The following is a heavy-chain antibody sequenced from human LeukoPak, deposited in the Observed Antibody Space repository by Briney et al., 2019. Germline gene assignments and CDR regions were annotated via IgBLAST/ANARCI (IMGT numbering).Heavy chain of an antibody. CDR1: GFTFSDYY. Sequence: PGGSLRLSCAASGFTFSDYYLSWVRQAPGKGLERVSYISSSGTSIYYADSVMGRFTVSRDNAKNSVDLQMRSLRAEDTAVYYCARVGLGATGAIDYWGQGTLVSVSS. CDR2: ISSSGTSI. J-gene: IGHJ4*02. CDR3: ARVGLGATGAIDY. D-gene: IGHD1-26*01. V-gene: IGHV3-11*01.